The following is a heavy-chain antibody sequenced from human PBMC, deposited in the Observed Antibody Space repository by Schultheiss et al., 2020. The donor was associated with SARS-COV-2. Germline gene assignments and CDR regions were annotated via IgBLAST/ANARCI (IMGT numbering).Heavy chain of an antibody. CDR2: IYYSGST. J-gene: IGHJ4*02. Sequence: SETLSLTCTVSGGSISSYYWSWIRQPPGKGLEWIGYIYYSGSTNYNPSLKSRVTISVDTSKNQFSLKLSSVTAADTAVYYCARGEAGGTYYYDSSGYYLFHWGQGTLVTVSS. CDR3: ARGEAGGTYYYDSSGYYLFH. V-gene: IGHV4-59*08. D-gene: IGHD3-22*01. CDR1: GGSISSYY.